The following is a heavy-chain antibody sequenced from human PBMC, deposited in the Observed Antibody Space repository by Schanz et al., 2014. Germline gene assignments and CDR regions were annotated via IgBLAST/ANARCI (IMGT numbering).Heavy chain of an antibody. Sequence: EVQLLESGGGLVQPGGSLRLSCAASGFTFSSYAMSWVRQAPGKGLEWVSAISGSGETTYYADPVKGRFTISRDSAKNSLYLQMNSLRAEDTAVYYCARQRSYFYAMDVWGQGTTVTVSS. CDR1: GFTFSSYA. CDR2: ISGSGETT. J-gene: IGHJ6*02. CDR3: ARQRSYFYAMDV. V-gene: IGHV3-23*01.